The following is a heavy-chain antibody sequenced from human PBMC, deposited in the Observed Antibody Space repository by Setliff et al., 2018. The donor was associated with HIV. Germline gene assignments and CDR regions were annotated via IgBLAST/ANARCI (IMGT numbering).Heavy chain of an antibody. Sequence: PSETLSLTCTVSGGSIVRYYWTWIRQPPGKGLEWIGYIYYSGSTNYNPSLKSRVIISVDTSKMQFSLELSSVTAADTAVYYCARSMGAFDYWGPGALVTVSS. D-gene: IGHD1-26*01. CDR3: ARSMGAFDY. CDR1: GGSIVRYY. CDR2: IYYSGST. J-gene: IGHJ4*02. V-gene: IGHV4-59*12.